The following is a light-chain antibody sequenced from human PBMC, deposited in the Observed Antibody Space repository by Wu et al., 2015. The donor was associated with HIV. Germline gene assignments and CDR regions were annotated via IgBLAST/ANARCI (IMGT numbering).Light chain of an antibody. V-gene: IGKV3-15*01. CDR3: QQYNKRPPWT. Sequence: EIVMTQSPATLSVSPGESTTLSCRASQSVRRDLAWYQQKPGQAPRLLIYGASTRATGIPARFSGSGSGTEFTLTISSMQSEDSAVYYCQQYNKRPPWTFGQGTKVEI. CDR2: GAS. J-gene: IGKJ1*01. CDR1: QSVRRD.